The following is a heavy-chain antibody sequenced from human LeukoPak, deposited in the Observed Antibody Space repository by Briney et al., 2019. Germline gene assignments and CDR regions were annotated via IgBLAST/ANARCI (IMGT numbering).Heavy chain of an antibody. D-gene: IGHD3-22*01. CDR1: GGSISSSSYY. CDR3: ASFSYDSSGYYGSNY. CDR2: IYYSGST. J-gene: IGHJ4*02. V-gene: IGHV4-39*01. Sequence: SETLSLTCTVSGGSISSSSYYWGWIRQPPGKGLEWIGSIYYSGSTYYNPSLKSRVTISVDTSKNQFSLKLSSVPAADTAVYYCASFSYDSSGYYGSNYWGQGTLVTVSS.